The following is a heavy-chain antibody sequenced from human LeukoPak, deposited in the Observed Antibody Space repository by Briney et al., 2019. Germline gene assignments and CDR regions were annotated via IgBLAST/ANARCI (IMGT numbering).Heavy chain of an antibody. J-gene: IGHJ5*02. CDR3: ARDPARDILTGGNWFDP. CDR1: GYTFTDYY. D-gene: IGHD3-9*01. V-gene: IGHV1-2*02. CDR2: INPNSGGT. Sequence: ASPKVSCKASGYTFTDYYMHWVRQAPGQGLEWMGWINPNSGGTNYAQKFYARVTMTRDTSISTAYMELSRLRSDDTAVYYCARDPARDILTGGNWFDPWGQGTLVTVSS.